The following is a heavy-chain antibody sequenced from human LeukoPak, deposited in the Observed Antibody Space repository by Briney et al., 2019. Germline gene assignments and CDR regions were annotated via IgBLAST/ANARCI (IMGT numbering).Heavy chain of an antibody. Sequence: ASAKVSCKASGYTFTGYYMHWVRQAPGQGLEWMGWINPNSGGTNYAQKFQGRVTMTRDTSISTAYMELSRLRSDDTAVYYCARELWFGELLTDYWGQGTLVTVSS. J-gene: IGHJ4*02. CDR2: INPNSGGT. CDR1: GYTFTGYY. D-gene: IGHD3-10*01. CDR3: ARELWFGELLTDY. V-gene: IGHV1-2*02.